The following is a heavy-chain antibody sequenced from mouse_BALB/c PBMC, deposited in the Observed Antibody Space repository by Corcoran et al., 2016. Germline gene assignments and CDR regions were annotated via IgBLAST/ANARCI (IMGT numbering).Heavy chain of an antibody. CDR2: INTYTGEP. Sequence: QIQLVQSGPELKKPGETVKISCKASGYTFTNYGMNWMKQAPGKGLQWMGWINTYTGEPTYADDFKGRVAFSLETSTTTAYLQINNLKNEDTATYVCAREPRAMDYWGQGTSVTVSS. CDR1: GYTFTNYG. J-gene: IGHJ4*01. CDR3: AREPRAMDY. V-gene: IGHV9-3-1*01.